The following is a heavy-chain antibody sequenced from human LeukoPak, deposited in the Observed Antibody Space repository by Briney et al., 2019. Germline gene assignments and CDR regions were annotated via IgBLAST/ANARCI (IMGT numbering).Heavy chain of an antibody. V-gene: IGHV5-51*01. CDR2: IYPGDSDT. Sequence: GESLTISCMGSGYSFTSYWIGWVRQMPGKGLEGMGIIYPGDSDTRYSPSFQGQVTISADKSISTAYLQWSSLKASDTAMYYCARLLWFGELLFAFDYWGQGTLVTVSS. CDR3: ARLLWFGELLFAFDY. J-gene: IGHJ4*02. D-gene: IGHD3-10*01. CDR1: GYSFTSYW.